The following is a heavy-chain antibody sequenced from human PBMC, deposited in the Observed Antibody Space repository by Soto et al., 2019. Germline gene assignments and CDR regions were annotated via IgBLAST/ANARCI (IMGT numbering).Heavy chain of an antibody. CDR2: INHSGST. J-gene: IGHJ6*02. V-gene: IGHV4-34*01. D-gene: IGHD1-1*01. Sequence: PSETLSLTCAVYGGSFSGYYWSWIRQPPGKGLEKIGEINHSGSTNYNPSLKSRVTISVDTSKNQFSLKLSSVTAADTAVYYCARGYPRTYYYYGMDVWGQGTTVTVSS. CDR1: GGSFSGYY. CDR3: ARGYPRTYYYYGMDV.